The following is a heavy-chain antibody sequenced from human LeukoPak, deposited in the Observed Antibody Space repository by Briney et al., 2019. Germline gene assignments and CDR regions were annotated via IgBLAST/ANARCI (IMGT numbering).Heavy chain of an antibody. CDR2: IYTSGST. CDR1: GGSISSGSCY. Sequence: ASETLSLTCTVSGGSISSGSCYWSWIRQPAGTGLEWIGRIYTSGSTNYNPSLKSRVTISVDTSKNQFSLKLSSVTAADTAVYYCASSLYYYDSSGYYSDAFDIWGQGTMVTVSS. D-gene: IGHD3-22*01. V-gene: IGHV4-61*02. J-gene: IGHJ3*02. CDR3: ASSLYYYDSSGYYSDAFDI.